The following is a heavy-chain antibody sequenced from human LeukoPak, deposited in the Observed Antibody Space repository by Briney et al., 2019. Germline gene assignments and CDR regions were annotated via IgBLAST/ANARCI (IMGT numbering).Heavy chain of an antibody. J-gene: IGHJ4*02. V-gene: IGHV1-18*04. D-gene: IGHD6-19*01. CDR3: ARYRSGDVDY. Sequence: ASVKVSCKASGYTFTLYGISRVRQAPGQGLEWMGWITTSNGNTNYAQNLQGRVSMTTDTSTNTAYMELRSLRSDDTAVYYCARYRSGDVDYWGQGTLVTVSS. CDR2: ITTSNGNT. CDR1: GYTFTLYG.